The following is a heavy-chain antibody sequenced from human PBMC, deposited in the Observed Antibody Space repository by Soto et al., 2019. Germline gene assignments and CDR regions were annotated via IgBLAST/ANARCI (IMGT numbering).Heavy chain of an antibody. D-gene: IGHD3-3*01. J-gene: IGHJ6*02. Sequence: EVQLVESGGGLVQPGGSLRLSCAASGFTFSSYWMHWVRQAPGKGLVWVSRINSDGSSTSYADSVKGRFTISRDNAKNTLYLQMNSLRAEDTAVYYCAREYYDFWSAQPGGMDVWGQGTTVTVSS. V-gene: IGHV3-74*01. CDR1: GFTFSSYW. CDR2: INSDGSST. CDR3: AREYYDFWSAQPGGMDV.